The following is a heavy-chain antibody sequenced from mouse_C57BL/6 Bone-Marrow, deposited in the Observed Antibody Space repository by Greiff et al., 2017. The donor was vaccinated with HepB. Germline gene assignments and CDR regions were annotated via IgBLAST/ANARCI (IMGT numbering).Heavy chain of an antibody. CDR2: INPSTGGT. D-gene: IGHD1-1*01. CDR1: GYSFTGYY. V-gene: IGHV1-42*01. J-gene: IGHJ2*01. CDR3: ANGDYYGRGGFDY. Sequence: EVQGVESGPELVKPGASVKISCKASGYSFTGYYMNWVKQSPEKSLEWIGEINPSTGGTTYNQKFKAKATLTVDKSSSTAYMQLKSLTSEDSAVYYCANGDYYGRGGFDYWGQGTTLTVSS.